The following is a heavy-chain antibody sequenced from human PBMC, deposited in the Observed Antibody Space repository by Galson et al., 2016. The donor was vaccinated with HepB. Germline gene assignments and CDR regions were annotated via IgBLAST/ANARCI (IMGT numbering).Heavy chain of an antibody. CDR1: GFTFSSYN. CDR2: ISRSSRHI. J-gene: IGHJ4*02. Sequence: SLRLSCAASGFTFSSYNMNWVRQAPGKGLEWVSSISRSSRHIYYADSVKGRFTISRDNAKNSLYLQMNSLRAEDTSMYYCARSSSCSTINCFLPFDSWGLGTLVTVSS. CDR3: ARSSSCSTINCFLPFDS. D-gene: IGHD2-2*01. V-gene: IGHV3-21*01.